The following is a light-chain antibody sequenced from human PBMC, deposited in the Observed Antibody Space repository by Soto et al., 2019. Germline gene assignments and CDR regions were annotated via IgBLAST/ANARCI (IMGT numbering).Light chain of an antibody. CDR1: RSNIGNNA. CDR2: NNN. V-gene: IGLV1-44*01. CDR3: ATWDDCGNARGV. Sequence: QSVLTQPPSASGTPGQRVTISCSGSRSNIGNNAVSWYQQFPGTAPKLLIYNNNQRPSGVPDRFSGSKSGTSGSLAISGLQSEDEADYYCATWDDCGNARGVFGGGTKLTVL. J-gene: IGLJ3*02.